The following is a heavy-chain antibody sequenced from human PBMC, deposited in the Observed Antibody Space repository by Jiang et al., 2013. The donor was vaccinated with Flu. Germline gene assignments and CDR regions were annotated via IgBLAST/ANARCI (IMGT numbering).Heavy chain of an antibody. V-gene: IGHV1-46*01. CDR1: GYMFTKYH. CDR3: ARELPSAINFDY. CDR2: IHPYNGNT. J-gene: IGHJ4*02. Sequence: GAEVKKPGASVTVSCKASGYMFTKYHIHWVRQAPGQGLEWMGIIHPYNGNTNYAQRFQGRITMTRDTSTSTVYMELTNLKSEDTAVYYCARELPSAINFDYWGQGTLVTVSS. D-gene: IGHD2-2*01.